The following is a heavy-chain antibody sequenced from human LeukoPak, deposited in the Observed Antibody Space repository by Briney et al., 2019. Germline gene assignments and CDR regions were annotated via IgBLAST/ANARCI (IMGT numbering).Heavy chain of an antibody. V-gene: IGHV4-61*02. CDR2: IYTSGST. J-gene: IGHJ4*02. CDR3: ARGESTSCYIY. D-gene: IGHD2-2*02. CDR1: GGSISSGSYY. Sequence: PSQTLSLTCTVSGGSISSGSYYWSWIRQPAGKGLEWIGRIYTSGSTNYNPSLKSRVTISVDTSKNQFSLKLSSVTAADTAVYYCARGESTSCYIYWGQGTLVTVSS.